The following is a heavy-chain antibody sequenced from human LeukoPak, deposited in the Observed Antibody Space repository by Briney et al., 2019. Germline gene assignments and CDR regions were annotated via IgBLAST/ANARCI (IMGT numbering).Heavy chain of an antibody. V-gene: IGHV1-2*02. CDR2: INPNTGVT. CDR3: ARSWLGYCSSTSCSLGGY. Sequence: GASVKVSCKASGYTLTGYYMHWVRQAPGQGLTWMGWINPNTGVTNYAQKFQGRVTMTRDTSISTAYMELSRLRSDDTAVYYCARSWLGYCSSTSCSLGGYWGQGTLVTVSS. CDR1: GYTLTGYY. J-gene: IGHJ4*02. D-gene: IGHD2-2*01.